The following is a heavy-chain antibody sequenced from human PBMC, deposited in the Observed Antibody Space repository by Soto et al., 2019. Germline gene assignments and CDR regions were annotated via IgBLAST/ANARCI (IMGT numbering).Heavy chain of an antibody. CDR3: ARQRAMPPHFYSGMDV. D-gene: IGHD2-2*01. V-gene: IGHV1-69*06. CDR2: IIPMFGTA. CDR1: GGTFGSYT. Sequence: QVHLVQSGAEVKKPGSSVKVSCTASGGTFGSYTVTWVRQAPGQGLEWMGEIIPMFGTASYAQKFQGRVTLTADKSTTTAHMELSSLSSADTAVYFCARQRAMPPHFYSGMDVWGQGPTVTVSS. J-gene: IGHJ6*02.